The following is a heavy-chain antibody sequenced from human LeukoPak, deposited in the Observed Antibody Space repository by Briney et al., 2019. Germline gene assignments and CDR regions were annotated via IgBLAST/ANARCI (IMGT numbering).Heavy chain of an antibody. J-gene: IGHJ4*02. Sequence: SETLSLTCTVSGYSISSGYYWGWIRQPPGKGLEWIGSIYHSGSTYYNPSLKSRVTMSLDTSQNQVSLKLTSVTAADTAVYYCASFTSSSSNFWGQGTLVTVSS. CDR3: ASFTSSSSNF. D-gene: IGHD6-6*01. CDR2: IYHSGST. CDR1: GYSISSGYY. V-gene: IGHV4-38-2*02.